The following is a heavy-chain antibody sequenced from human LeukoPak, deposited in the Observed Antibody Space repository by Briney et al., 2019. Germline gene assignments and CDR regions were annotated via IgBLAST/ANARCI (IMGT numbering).Heavy chain of an antibody. CDR1: GGSFSGYY. V-gene: IGHV4-34*01. Sequence: SETLSLTCAVYGGSFSGYYWSWIRQPPGKGLEWIGEINHSGSTNYNPSLKSRVTMSVDTSKNQFSLKLSSVTAADTAVYYCARGHSRDYYYDSSGYYGYWGQGTLVTVSS. CDR2: INHSGST. J-gene: IGHJ4*02. CDR3: ARGHSRDYYYDSSGYYGY. D-gene: IGHD3-22*01.